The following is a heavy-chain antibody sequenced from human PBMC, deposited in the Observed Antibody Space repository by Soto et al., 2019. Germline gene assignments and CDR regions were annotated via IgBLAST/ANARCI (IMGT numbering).Heavy chain of an antibody. Sequence: GGALRLSCVASGITFSNYAMRWVRQAPGKGPEWVALISFDGSDEDYTDSVKGRFTISRDNSKNSLYLYMNGLTTEDSAVYYCANTRSPVRPYYFDFWGQGTLVTVSS. V-gene: IGHV3-30-3*01. CDR3: ANTRSPVRPYYFDF. CDR1: GITFSNYA. CDR2: ISFDGSDE. J-gene: IGHJ4*02.